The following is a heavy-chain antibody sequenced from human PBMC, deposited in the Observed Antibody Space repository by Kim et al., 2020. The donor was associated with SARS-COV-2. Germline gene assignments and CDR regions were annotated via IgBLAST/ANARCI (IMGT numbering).Heavy chain of an antibody. CDR3: ARDSGRIVDY. V-gene: IGHV3-74*01. J-gene: IGHJ4*02. Sequence: STGYADSVKGRFTISKDNAKNTVYLQMSSLRADDTAVYYCARDSGRIVDYWGQGTLVIVSS. CDR2: ST. D-gene: IGHD3-10*01.